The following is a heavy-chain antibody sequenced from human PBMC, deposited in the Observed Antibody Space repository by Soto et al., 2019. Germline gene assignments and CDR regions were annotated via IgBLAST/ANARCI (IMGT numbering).Heavy chain of an antibody. CDR2: ISGSGDST. V-gene: IGHV3-23*01. CDR1: GFTFSSYA. D-gene: IGHD1-26*01. Sequence: EVQLLESGGGLVQPGGSLRLSCAASGFTFSSYAMRWVRQAPVKGLEWVAAISGSGDSTYYADSVKGRFTICRDNSKNTLYLQMNILIAEDTAVYYCARRGSVSSYDSWGQGTLVTVSS. J-gene: IGHJ5*01. CDR3: ARRGSVSSYDS.